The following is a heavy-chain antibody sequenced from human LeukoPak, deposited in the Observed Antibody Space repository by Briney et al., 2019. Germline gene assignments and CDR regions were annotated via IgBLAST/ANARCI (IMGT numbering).Heavy chain of an antibody. D-gene: IGHD3-10*01. Sequence: SETLSLTCTVSGGSISSSSYYWGWIRQPPGKGLEWFGGIYYSGSSYYNPSLRSRVTISVDTAKNQFSLKLSSVTAADTAVQYCARDKKTYYGSGYRMVAFDIWGQGTMVTVSS. CDR2: IYYSGSS. V-gene: IGHV4-39*02. CDR1: GGSISSSSYY. J-gene: IGHJ3*02. CDR3: ARDKKTYYGSGYRMVAFDI.